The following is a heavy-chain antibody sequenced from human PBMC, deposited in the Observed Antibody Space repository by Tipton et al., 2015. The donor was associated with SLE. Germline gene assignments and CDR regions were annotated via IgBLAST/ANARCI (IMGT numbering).Heavy chain of an antibody. CDR3: ARDLDGNGYSGEHYFDY. D-gene: IGHD2-21*01. Sequence: SLRLSCAVSGFMFDAYAMHWVRQVPGKGLEWVATISSSGTYVHYADSVRGRITISRDNANNSLFLQMNSLRAEDTALYYCARDLDGNGYSGEHYFDYWGQGTLVTVSS. CDR1: GFMFDAYA. J-gene: IGHJ4*02. V-gene: IGHV3-21*01. CDR2: ISSSGTYV.